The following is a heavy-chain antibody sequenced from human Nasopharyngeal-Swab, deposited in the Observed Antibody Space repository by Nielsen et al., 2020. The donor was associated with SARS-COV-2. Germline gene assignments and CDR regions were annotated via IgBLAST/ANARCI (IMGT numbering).Heavy chain of an antibody. CDR2: IYYSGST. J-gene: IGHJ4*02. D-gene: IGHD3-3*01. V-gene: IGHV4-39*07. CDR3: ASQNFWSGYYKRDPIDY. Sequence: VRPMPGEGLEWIGSIYYSGSTYYNPSLKSRVTISVDTSKNQFSLKLSSVTAADTAVYYCASQNFWSGYYKRDPIDYWGQGTLVTVSS.